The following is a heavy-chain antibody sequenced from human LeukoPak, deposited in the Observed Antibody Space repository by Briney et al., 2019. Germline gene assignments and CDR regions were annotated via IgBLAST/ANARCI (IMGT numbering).Heavy chain of an antibody. CDR3: ARDFLGESGAGGY. D-gene: IGHD3-10*01. CDR2: ISPSGQHT. Sequence: GGSLRLSCATSAFTFSSYTMNWIRQAPGKGLEWVSSISPSGQHTFHADSVKGRFSISRDNAGNALYMAMNSLRAEDTAVYYCARDFLGESGAGGYWGQGTLVTVSS. J-gene: IGHJ4*02. V-gene: IGHV3-21*01. CDR1: AFTFSSYT.